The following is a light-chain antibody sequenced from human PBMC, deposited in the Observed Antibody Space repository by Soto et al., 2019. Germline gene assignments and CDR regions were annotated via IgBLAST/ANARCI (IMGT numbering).Light chain of an antibody. J-gene: IGKJ2*02. V-gene: IGKV3-11*01. CDR3: HQRNSWPRST. Sequence: EVVLTQSPATLSLSPGERATLSCRASQAVPSYLAWYQQKPGQAPRLLIYDISNRATGIPARFSGSGSGTDFTLTISSLEPEDVAAYYCHQRNSWPRSTFGQGTKLEIK. CDR1: QAVPSY. CDR2: DIS.